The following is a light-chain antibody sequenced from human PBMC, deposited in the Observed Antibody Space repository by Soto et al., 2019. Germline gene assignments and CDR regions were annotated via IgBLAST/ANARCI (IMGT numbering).Light chain of an antibody. J-gene: IGKJ1*01. CDR3: QQYSDHWT. Sequence: DVQLIQSPSTLSASVGESVTITCRVSQSISDWVAWYQQKSGKGPKLLIYKASNLQTGVPSRFSGSGYGTEFTLTISSLQPDDVATYYCQQYSDHWTFGQGTKVDIK. CDR2: KAS. V-gene: IGKV1-5*03. CDR1: QSISDW.